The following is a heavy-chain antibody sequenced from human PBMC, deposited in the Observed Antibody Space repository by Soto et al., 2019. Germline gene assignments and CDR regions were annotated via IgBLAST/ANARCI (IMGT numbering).Heavy chain of an antibody. CDR3: ATDLYYDFWSGYVFDY. Sequence: GGSLRLSCAASGFTFSSYEMNWVRQAPGKGLEWVSYISSSGSTIYYADSVKGRFTISRDNAKNSLYLQMNSLRAEDTAVYYCATDLYYDFWSGYVFDYWGQGTLVTVSS. J-gene: IGHJ4*02. D-gene: IGHD3-3*01. CDR1: GFTFSSYE. CDR2: ISSSGSTI. V-gene: IGHV3-48*03.